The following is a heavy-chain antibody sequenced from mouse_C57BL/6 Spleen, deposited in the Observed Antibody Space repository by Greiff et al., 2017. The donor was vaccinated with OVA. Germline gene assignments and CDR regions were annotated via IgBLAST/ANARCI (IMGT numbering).Heavy chain of an antibody. Sequence: QVQLKESGAELMKPGASVKLSCKATGYTFTGYWIEWVKQRPGHGLEWIGEILPGSGSTNYNEKFKGKATFTADTSSNTAYMQLSSLTTKDSAIYYCARWNYGSSYWYFDVWGTGTTVTVSS. J-gene: IGHJ1*03. V-gene: IGHV1-9*01. CDR3: ARWNYGSSYWYFDV. D-gene: IGHD1-1*01. CDR1: GYTFTGYW. CDR2: ILPGSGST.